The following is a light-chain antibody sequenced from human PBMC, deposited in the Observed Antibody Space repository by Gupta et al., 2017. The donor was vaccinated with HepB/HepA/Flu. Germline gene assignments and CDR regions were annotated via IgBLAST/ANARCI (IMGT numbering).Light chain of an antibody. Sequence: DIQMTQSPSALSASVGDRVTITCRASQTISNLLAWYQQKPGRAPKLPIYKTSTLESEVPSRFSGSGSGTEFTLTISSLQPDDFATYYCQRYNSDSFTFGPGTKVDIK. CDR1: QTISNL. J-gene: IGKJ3*01. V-gene: IGKV1-5*03. CDR2: KTS. CDR3: QRYNSDSFT.